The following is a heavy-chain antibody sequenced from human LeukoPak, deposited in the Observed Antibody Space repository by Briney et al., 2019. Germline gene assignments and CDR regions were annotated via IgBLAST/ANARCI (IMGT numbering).Heavy chain of an antibody. CDR3: ARRSSSWFQVDY. Sequence: PSETLSLTCTVSGGSISSSSYYWGWIRQPPGKGLEWIGSIYYSGSTYYNPSLKSRVTISVDTSKNQFSLKLSSVTAADTAVYYCARRSSSWFQVDYWGQGTLFTVSS. J-gene: IGHJ4*02. V-gene: IGHV4-39*01. D-gene: IGHD6-13*01. CDR1: GGSISSSSYY. CDR2: IYYSGST.